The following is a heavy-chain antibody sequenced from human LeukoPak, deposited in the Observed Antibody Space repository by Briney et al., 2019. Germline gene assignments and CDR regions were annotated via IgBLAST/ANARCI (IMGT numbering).Heavy chain of an antibody. J-gene: IGHJ4*02. Sequence: PGGSLRLSCAASAFTFSRFWMNWVRQAPGKGLEWVASVNEGGRERYYVDSVRGRFTISRDNAKNSVYLQMNSLRADDTAVYYCVRALGDDPIDHWGQGTLVTVSS. CDR1: AFTFSRFW. V-gene: IGHV3-7*01. CDR3: VRALGDDPIDH. CDR2: VNEGGRER. D-gene: IGHD3-16*01.